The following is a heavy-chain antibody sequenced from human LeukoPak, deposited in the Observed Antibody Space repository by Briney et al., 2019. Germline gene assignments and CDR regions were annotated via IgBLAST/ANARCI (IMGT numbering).Heavy chain of an antibody. D-gene: IGHD3-22*01. J-gene: IGHJ4*02. Sequence: GGSLRLSCAGSGFTFRIYAMSWVRQAPGKGLEWVSAISGSGGSTYYADSVKGRFTISRDNSKNTLYMQMNSLRAEDTAVYYCAKSHDSSGSDYWGQGTLVTVSS. V-gene: IGHV3-23*01. CDR2: ISGSGGST. CDR1: GFTFRIYA. CDR3: AKSHDSSGSDY.